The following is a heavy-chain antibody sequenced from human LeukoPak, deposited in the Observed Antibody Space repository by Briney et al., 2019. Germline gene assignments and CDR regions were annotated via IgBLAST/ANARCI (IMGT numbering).Heavy chain of an antibody. D-gene: IGHD3-10*01. J-gene: IGHJ6*02. CDR2: IYYSGST. Sequence: SETLSLTCTVSGGSISSYYWSWIRQPPGKGLEWIGYIYYSGSTNYNPSLKSRVTISVDTSKNQFSLKLSSVTAADTAVYYCARGDNGWFSYYYGMDVWGQGTTVTVSS. CDR1: GGSISSYY. CDR3: ARGDNGWFSYYYGMDV. V-gene: IGHV4-59*12.